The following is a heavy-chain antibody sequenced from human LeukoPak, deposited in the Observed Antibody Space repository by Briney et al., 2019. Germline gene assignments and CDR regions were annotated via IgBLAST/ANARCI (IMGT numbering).Heavy chain of an antibody. V-gene: IGHV1-46*01. CDR3: ASPPADYYDSRDYFDY. Sequence: ASVKVSCKASGYTFTSYYMHWVRQAPGQGLEWMGIINPSGGSTSYAQKFQGRVTITADKSTSTAYMELSSLRSEDTAVYYCASPPADYYDSRDYFDYWGQGTLVTVSS. D-gene: IGHD3-22*01. CDR2: INPSGGST. J-gene: IGHJ4*02. CDR1: GYTFTSYY.